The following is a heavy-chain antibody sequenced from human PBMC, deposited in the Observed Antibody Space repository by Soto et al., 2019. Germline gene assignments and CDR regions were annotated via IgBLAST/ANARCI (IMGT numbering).Heavy chain of an antibody. Sequence: GGSLRLSCAASGFTFNSYTMNWFRQAPGKGLEWVSYISSSGSATYYADFVKGRFTISRDNAKNSLYLQMNSLTDEDTAVYYCARVGTASDPYYWGQGSLVTVS. V-gene: IGHV3-48*02. D-gene: IGHD2-21*02. CDR3: ARVGTASDPYY. J-gene: IGHJ4*02. CDR1: GFTFNSYT. CDR2: ISSSGSAT.